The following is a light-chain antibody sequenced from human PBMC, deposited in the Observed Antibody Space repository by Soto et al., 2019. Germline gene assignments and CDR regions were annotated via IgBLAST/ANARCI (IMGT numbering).Light chain of an antibody. J-gene: IGLJ2*01. CDR1: SSDVGGYNY. Sequence: QSVLTQPPSASGSPGQSVTISCTGTSSDVGGYNYVSWYQQHPGKAPQLMIYEVSQRPSGVPDRFSGSKSGNTASLTVSGLQAEDEADYYCSSYAGSNVVFGGGTQLTVL. CDR3: SSYAGSNVV. V-gene: IGLV2-8*01. CDR2: EVS.